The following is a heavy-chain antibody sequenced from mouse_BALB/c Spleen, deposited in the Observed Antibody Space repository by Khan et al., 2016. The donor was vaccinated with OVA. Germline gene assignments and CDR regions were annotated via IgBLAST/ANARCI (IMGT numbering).Heavy chain of an antibody. CDR2: VSTGGGYT. CDR1: GFTFSTYG. V-gene: IGHV5-6*01. J-gene: IGHJ3*01. D-gene: IGHD1-1*01. CDR3: ARLPYYYDREGVAY. Sequence: DVQLVESGGDLVKPGGSLKLTCAASGFTFSTYGMSWVRQTPDKRLEWVATVSTGGGYTYYTDSVKGRFTISSDTDKNTLFLQMSSLKAEDTAMFYCARLPYYYDREGVAYWGQGTLVTVSA.